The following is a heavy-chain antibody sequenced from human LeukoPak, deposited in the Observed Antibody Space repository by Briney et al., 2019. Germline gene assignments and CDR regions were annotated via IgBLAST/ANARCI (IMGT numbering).Heavy chain of an antibody. CDR1: GFTFSSYA. Sequence: VRSLRLSCAASGFTFSSYAMSWVRQAPGKGLEWVSAISGSGGSTYYADSVKGRFTISRDNSKNTLYLQMNSLRAEDTAVYYCAKATTPVVVTATQNWGQGTLVTVSS. J-gene: IGHJ4*02. CDR2: ISGSGGST. V-gene: IGHV3-23*01. D-gene: IGHD2-21*02. CDR3: AKATTPVVVTATQN.